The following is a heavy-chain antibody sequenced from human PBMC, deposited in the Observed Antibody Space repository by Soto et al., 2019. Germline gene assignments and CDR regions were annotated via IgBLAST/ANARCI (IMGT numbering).Heavy chain of an antibody. CDR3: ARQLYFGELSLGY. CDR2: ISSSGAYI. V-gene: IGHV3-21*01. J-gene: IGHJ4*02. Sequence: GGSLRLSCAASGFTFSASNIAWVRQAPGKGLEWVSSISSSGAYIHYADSVKGRFTISRDNANNSLYLQMNSLRAEDTAVYFCARQLYFGELSLGYWGQGTLVTVSS. D-gene: IGHD3-10*01. CDR1: GFTFSASN.